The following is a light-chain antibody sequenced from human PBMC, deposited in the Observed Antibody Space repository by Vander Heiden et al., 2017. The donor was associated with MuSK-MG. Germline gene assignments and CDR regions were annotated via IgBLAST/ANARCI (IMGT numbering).Light chain of an antibody. CDR2: QDS. V-gene: IGLV3-1*01. Sequence: SYELTQPPSVSVSPGQTASIPCSGDKLGDKYACWYQQKPAQSPVLVIYQDSKRPSGIPERFSCSNSGNTATLTISGTQAMDEADYYCQAWDSSNVVFGGGTKLTVL. J-gene: IGLJ2*01. CDR1: KLGDKY. CDR3: QAWDSSNVV.